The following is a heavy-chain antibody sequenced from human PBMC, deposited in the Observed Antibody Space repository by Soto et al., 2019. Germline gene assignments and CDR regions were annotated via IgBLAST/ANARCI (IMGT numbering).Heavy chain of an antibody. J-gene: IGHJ5*02. CDR2: INAGNGNT. Sequence: QVQLVQSGAEVKKPGASVKVSCKASGYTFTNYAMHWVRQAPGQRLEWMGWINAGNGNTKYSQKFQGRVTITRDTSASTAYMALRSLRSVDTAVYYFGMGAGLNWFDPWGQGTLVTESS. V-gene: IGHV1-3*01. CDR1: GYTFTNYA. D-gene: IGHD3-10*01. CDR3: GMGAGLNWFDP.